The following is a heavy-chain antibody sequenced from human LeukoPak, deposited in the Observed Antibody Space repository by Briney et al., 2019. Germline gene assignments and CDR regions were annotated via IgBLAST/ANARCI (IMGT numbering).Heavy chain of an antibody. CDR1: GYTFTGYF. V-gene: IGHV1-2*02. D-gene: IGHD2-15*01. CDR3: TRAEGCSGGTCYYFDD. Sequence: ASVKVSCKASGYTFTGYFMHWVRQAPGQGLEWMGWINTKSGGTNYAQKFQGRVTMTRDTSISTAHMEVTRLRSDDTAVYYCTRAEGCSGGTCYYFDDWGQGTLVTVSS. CDR2: INTKSGGT. J-gene: IGHJ4*02.